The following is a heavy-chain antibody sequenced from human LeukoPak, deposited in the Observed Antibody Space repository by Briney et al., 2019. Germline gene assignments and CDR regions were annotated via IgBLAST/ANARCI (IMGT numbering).Heavy chain of an antibody. D-gene: IGHD3-22*01. Sequence: SETLSLTCAVSGGSISSGGYSWSWIRQHPGKGLEWIGYIYYSGSTYYNPSLKSRVTISVDTSKNQFSLKLSSVTAADTAVYYCASALAGSGYYYPFDYWGQGTLVTVSS. CDR1: GGSISSGGYS. CDR3: ASALAGSGYYYPFDY. J-gene: IGHJ4*02. V-gene: IGHV4-31*11. CDR2: IYYSGST.